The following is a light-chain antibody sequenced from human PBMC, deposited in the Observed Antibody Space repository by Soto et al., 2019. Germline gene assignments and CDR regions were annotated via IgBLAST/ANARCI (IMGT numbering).Light chain of an antibody. V-gene: IGKV3-15*01. CDR3: QQYNSWPRT. Sequence: EIVMTQSPAPLSVSPGERATLSCRSSQSVSNNLAWYQQKPGQAPRISIYGASTRATGIPARFSGSGSGTEFTLAVNSRQSEDFPVYYCQQYNSWPRTFGQGTKVEVK. CDR1: QSVSNN. J-gene: IGKJ1*01. CDR2: GAS.